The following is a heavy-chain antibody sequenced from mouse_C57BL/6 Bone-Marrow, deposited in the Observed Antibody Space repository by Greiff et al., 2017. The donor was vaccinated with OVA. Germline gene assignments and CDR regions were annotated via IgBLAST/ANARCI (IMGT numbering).Heavy chain of an antibody. J-gene: IGHJ3*01. CDR3: ARKGGFPAWFAY. Sequence: VQVVESGPGLVQPSQSLSITCTISGFSFTSYGVHWVRQSPRKGLEWLGVIWGGGSTDYNAAFISRLSISKDNSKSQVFFKMNSLQADDTAIYYCARKGGFPAWFAYWGQGTLVTVSA. CDR1: GFSFTSYG. V-gene: IGHV2-2*01. CDR2: IWGGGST.